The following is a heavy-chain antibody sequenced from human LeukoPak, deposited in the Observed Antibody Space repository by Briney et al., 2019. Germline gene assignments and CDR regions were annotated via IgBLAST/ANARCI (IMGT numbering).Heavy chain of an antibody. CDR3: ATEVGSRYFEY. CDR2: VDSDDGER. V-gene: IGHV1-24*01. CDR1: GYTLTDLS. Sequence: GASVKVSCKVSGYTLTDLSMHWVRQAPGKGLEWMGGVDSDDGERLYAQKFQGRVTMTEDAFIDTACMELSGLRSDDTAVYFCATEVGSRYFEYWGQGALVTVSS. J-gene: IGHJ4*02. D-gene: IGHD6-19*01.